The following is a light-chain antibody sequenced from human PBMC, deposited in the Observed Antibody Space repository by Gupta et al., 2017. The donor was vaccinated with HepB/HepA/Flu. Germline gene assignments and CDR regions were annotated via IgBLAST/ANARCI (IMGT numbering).Light chain of an antibody. J-gene: IGKJ5*01. CDR2: GAS. CDR3: QQKNNGHPMVT. Sequence: EIVMTQSPATLSVSPGERATLSCRASQSVSSNLAWYQQKPGQAPRLLTYGASTRANGILASCSGSGVGIEFTLTISSRQSEDFAVYYCQQKNNGHPMVTFGQGTRLEIK. V-gene: IGKV3-15*01. CDR1: QSVSSN.